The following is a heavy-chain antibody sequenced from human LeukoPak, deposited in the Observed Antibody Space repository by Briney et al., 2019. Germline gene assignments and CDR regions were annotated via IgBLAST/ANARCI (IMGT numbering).Heavy chain of an antibody. Sequence: SETLSLTCAVYGGSFSGYYWSWIRQPPGKGLEWIGEINHSGSTNYNPSLKSRVTISVDTSKNQFSLKLSSVTAADTAVYYCARGPVWWELLSMYYFDFWGQGTLVTVSS. CDR1: GGSFSGYY. J-gene: IGHJ4*02. D-gene: IGHD1-26*01. CDR3: ARGPVWWELLSMYYFDF. V-gene: IGHV4-34*01. CDR2: INHSGST.